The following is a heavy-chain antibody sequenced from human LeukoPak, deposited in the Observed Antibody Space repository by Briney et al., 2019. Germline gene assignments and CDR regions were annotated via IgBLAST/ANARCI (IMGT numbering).Heavy chain of an antibody. D-gene: IGHD3-9*01. CDR1: GGSISSSSYY. Sequence: SETLSLTCTVSGGSISSSSYYWGWIRQPPGKGLEWLGSIYYSGSTYYNPSLKSRVTISVDTSKNQFSLKLSSMTAADTAVYYCARQHDILTGCFDYCGEGTLVTVSS. V-gene: IGHV4-39*01. CDR3: ARQHDILTGCFDY. J-gene: IGHJ4*02. CDR2: IYYSGST.